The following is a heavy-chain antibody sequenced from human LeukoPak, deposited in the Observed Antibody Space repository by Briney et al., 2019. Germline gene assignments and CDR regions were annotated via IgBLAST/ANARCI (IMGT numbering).Heavy chain of an antibody. CDR1: GFTFSNYW. V-gene: IGHV3-7*01. CDR3: ARWLELMRNFDW. Sequence: GGSLRLSCAASGFTFSNYWMSWVRQAPGKGLEWVANIEEDGTREDYVDSVRGRFTISRDNAKNSLYLQMNSLRAEDTAVYYCARWLELMRNFDWWGQGTLVTVSS. CDR2: IEEDGTRE. J-gene: IGHJ4*02. D-gene: IGHD5-24*01.